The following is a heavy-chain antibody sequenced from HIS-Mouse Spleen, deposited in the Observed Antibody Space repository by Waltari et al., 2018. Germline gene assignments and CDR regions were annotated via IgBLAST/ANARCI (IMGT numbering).Heavy chain of an antibody. V-gene: IGHV4-39*07. CDR3: AREIPYSSSWYDWYFDL. Sequence: QLQLQESGPGLVKPSETLSLTCTVSVGSISSSSYYWCWIRQPPGKGLEWIGSIYYSGSTYYNPSLKSRVTISVDTSKNQFSLKLSSVTAADTAVYYCAREIPYSSSWYDWYFDLWGRGTLVTVSS. J-gene: IGHJ2*01. CDR2: IYYSGST. D-gene: IGHD6-13*01. CDR1: VGSISSSSYY.